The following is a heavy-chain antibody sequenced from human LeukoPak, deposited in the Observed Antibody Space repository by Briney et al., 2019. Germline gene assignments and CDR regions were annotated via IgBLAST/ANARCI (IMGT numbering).Heavy chain of an antibody. CDR2: IYPGDSET. CDR1: GYSFTSYW. J-gene: IGHJ4*02. CDR3: ARQRDSGTDY. V-gene: IGHV5-51*01. D-gene: IGHD6-25*01. Sequence: GESLKISCRGSGYSFTSYWIGWVRQMPGKGLERMGIIYPGDSETRYSPSFQGQVTISVDSSSSTAHLQWSSLKASDTAMYYCARQRDSGTDYWGQGTLVTVSS.